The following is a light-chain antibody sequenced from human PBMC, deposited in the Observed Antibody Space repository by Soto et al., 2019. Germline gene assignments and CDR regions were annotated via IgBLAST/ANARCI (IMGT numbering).Light chain of an antibody. V-gene: IGLV2-14*01. CDR1: SSDVGGYNY. Sequence: QSALTQPASVSGSPGQSITISCTGTSSDVGGYNYVSWYQQHPGKAPKLMIYDVSNRPSGVSNRFSGSKSGNTASLTISGLQVEDEADYTSSSTLLYVFGTGTKLTVL. CDR2: DVS. CDR3: SSTLLYV. J-gene: IGLJ1*01.